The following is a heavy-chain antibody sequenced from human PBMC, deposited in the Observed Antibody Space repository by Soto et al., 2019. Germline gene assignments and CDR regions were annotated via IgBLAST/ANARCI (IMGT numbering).Heavy chain of an antibody. J-gene: IGHJ5*02. V-gene: IGHV1-69*06. CDR3: ARGEGNSGYDIIGYCSGGSCAILNP. D-gene: IGHD2-15*01. CDR2: IIPIFGTA. Sequence: SVKVSCKASGGTFSSYAISWVRQAPGQGLEWMGGIIPIFGTANYAQKFQGRVTITADKSTSTAYMELSSLRSEDTAVYYCARGEGNSGYDIIGYCSGGSCAILNPWGQGTLVTVSS. CDR1: GGTFSSYA.